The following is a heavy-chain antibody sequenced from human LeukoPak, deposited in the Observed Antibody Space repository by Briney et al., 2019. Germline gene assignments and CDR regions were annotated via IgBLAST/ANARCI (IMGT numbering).Heavy chain of an antibody. D-gene: IGHD3-22*01. CDR3: ARQGGDSSGSSDFRH. V-gene: IGHV3-48*03. CDR2: ISSSGSTI. Sequence: GGSLRLSCAASGFTFSSYEMNWVRQAPGKGLEWVSYISSSGSTIYYADSVKGRFTISRDNAKNSLYLQMNSQRAEDTAVYYCARQGGDSSGSSDFRHWGQGTLVTVSS. CDR1: GFTFSSYE. J-gene: IGHJ1*01.